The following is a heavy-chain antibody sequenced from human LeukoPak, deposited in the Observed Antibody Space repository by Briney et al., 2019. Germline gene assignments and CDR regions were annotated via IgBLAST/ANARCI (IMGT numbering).Heavy chain of an antibody. J-gene: IGHJ4*02. CDR3: SVSVRFGRVWYYFNN. V-gene: IGHV3-23*01. CDR2: ISESGAST. Sequence: GESLRLSCTASGFTFSSYAMNWVRQAPGKGLKWVSSISESGASTHYVDSVKGRFTISRDNSKTTVFLQMNSLRAEDTAVYYCSVSVRFGRVWYYFNNWGQGTQVTVSS. D-gene: IGHD3-3*01. CDR1: GFTFSSYA.